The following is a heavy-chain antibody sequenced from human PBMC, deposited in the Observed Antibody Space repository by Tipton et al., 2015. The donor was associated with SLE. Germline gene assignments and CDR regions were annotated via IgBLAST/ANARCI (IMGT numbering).Heavy chain of an antibody. V-gene: IGHV3-74*01. CDR3: VSRWGVEY. CDR1: GSTFSSDW. J-gene: IGHJ4*02. CDR2: INGAGSIT. Sequence: SLRLSCAASGSTFSSDWMHWVRQAPGKGLVWVSRINGAGSITSYADSVRGRSTITRDNAKNTLYLEMSSLRDEDTAVYYCVSRWGVEYWGQGTLVTVSS. D-gene: IGHD3-10*01.